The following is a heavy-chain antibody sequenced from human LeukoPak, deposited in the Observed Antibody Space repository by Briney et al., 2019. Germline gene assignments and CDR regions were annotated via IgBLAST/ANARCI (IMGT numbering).Heavy chain of an antibody. CDR1: GGAFSNYF. CDR3: ARGQYCSTTTCYSARRYFDF. Sequence: PSETLSLTCAVSGGAFSNYFWTWIRQPPGKGLEWIAEINNSGSTNSNSSLRSRVAISLDTSKNKFSLRLTSVPAADTAVYYCARGQYCSTTTCYSARRYFDFWGQGTLVTVSS. V-gene: IGHV4-34*01. D-gene: IGHD2-2*01. J-gene: IGHJ4*02. CDR2: INNSGST.